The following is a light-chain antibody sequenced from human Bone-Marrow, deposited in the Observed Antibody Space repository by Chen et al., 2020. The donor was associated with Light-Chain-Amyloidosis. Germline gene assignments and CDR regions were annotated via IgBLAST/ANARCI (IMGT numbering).Light chain of an antibody. J-gene: IGKJ1*01. V-gene: IGKV1-17*02. CDR3: LQHNSYPRS. CDR1: QGIRNE. CDR2: AAS. Sequence: DIQMTQSPSSLSASVGDRVTITCRASQGIRNELGWYQQIPGKAPKRLIYAASSLQSGVPSRFSGSGSGTEFTLTISDLQSEDFATYYCLQHNSYPRSFGQGTKVEIK.